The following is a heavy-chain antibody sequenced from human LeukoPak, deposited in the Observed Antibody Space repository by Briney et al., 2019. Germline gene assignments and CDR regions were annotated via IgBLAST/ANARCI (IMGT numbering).Heavy chain of an antibody. CDR2: ITGYNGKT. CDR1: GYSFTTYG. CDR3: ARGGLEYYTQGRLDF. D-gene: IGHD3-3*01. Sequence: GASVKVSCKASGYSFTTYGINWVRQAPGQGLEWMGWITGYNGKTQYAHNFKGRVTMTTDTSTTTAYMELRSLRSDDTAVYYCARGGLEYYTQGRLDFWGQGTLVTVSS. V-gene: IGHV1-18*01. J-gene: IGHJ4*02.